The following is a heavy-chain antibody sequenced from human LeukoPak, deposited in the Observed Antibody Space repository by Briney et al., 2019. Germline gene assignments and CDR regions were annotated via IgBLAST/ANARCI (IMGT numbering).Heavy chain of an antibody. CDR2: INHSGST. CDR3: ARVAVAGRRYDY. CDR1: GGSFSGYY. J-gene: IGHJ4*02. Sequence: SETLSLTCAVYGGSFSGYYWSWIRQPPGKGLEWIGEINHSGSTNYNPSLKSRVTISVDTSKNQFSLKLCSVTAADTAVYYCARVAVAGRRYDYWGQGTLVTVSS. D-gene: IGHD6-19*01. V-gene: IGHV4-34*01.